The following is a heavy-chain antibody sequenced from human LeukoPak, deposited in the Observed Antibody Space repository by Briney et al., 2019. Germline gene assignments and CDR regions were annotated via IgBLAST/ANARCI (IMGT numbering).Heavy chain of an antibody. CDR2: IYHSGST. CDR1: GYSISSGYY. V-gene: IGHV4-38-2*02. D-gene: IGHD5-24*01. J-gene: IGHJ6*03. Sequence: SETLSLTCTVSGYSISSGYYWGWIRQPPGKGLEWIGSIYHSGSTYYNPSLKSRVTISVDTSKNQFSLKLSSVTAADTAVYYCARRWATKKNRYYYYMDVWGKGTTVTISS. CDR3: ARRWATKKNRYYYYMDV.